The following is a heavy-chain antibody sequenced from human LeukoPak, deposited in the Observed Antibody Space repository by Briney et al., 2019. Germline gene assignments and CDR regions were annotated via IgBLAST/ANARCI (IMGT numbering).Heavy chain of an antibody. CDR3: ARGLFPYYYYYMDV. J-gene: IGHJ6*03. CDR2: IYYTGNT. V-gene: IGHV4-39*07. CDR1: GDSITGYY. Sequence: PSETLSLTCSVSGDSITGYYWGWIRQPPGKGLEWIGNIYYTGNTYYNPSLKSRVTISVDTSKNQFSLKLSSVTAADTAVYYCARGLFPYYYYYMDVWGKGTTVTVSS. D-gene: IGHD3-16*01.